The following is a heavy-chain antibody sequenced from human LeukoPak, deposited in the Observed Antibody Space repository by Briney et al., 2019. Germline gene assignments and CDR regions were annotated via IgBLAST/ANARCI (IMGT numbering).Heavy chain of an antibody. V-gene: IGHV3-21*01. J-gene: IGHJ4*02. D-gene: IGHD5-18*01. CDR1: GFTFSSYS. Sequence: GGSLRLSCAASGFTFSSYSMNWVRQAPGKGLEWVSSISGSSSYIYYADSVKGRFTISRDNARNSLYLHMNSLRAEDTAVYYCARDLGGYSYGSHFDYWGQGTLVTVSS. CDR2: ISGSSSYI. CDR3: ARDLGGYSYGSHFDY.